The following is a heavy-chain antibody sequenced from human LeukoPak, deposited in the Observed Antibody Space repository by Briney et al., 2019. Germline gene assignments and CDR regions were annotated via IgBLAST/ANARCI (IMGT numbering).Heavy chain of an antibody. CDR3: ARGQYYYDR. Sequence: GVSLRLSCAASGFTVRTNYMSWVRQAPGKGLEWVSVVYSGGSTYYADSVRGRFTISRDNSKNTLYLQMNSLSAEDTAVYYCARGQYYYDRWGQGTLVTVSS. J-gene: IGHJ4*02. CDR2: VYSGGST. CDR1: GFTVRTNY. D-gene: IGHD3-22*01. V-gene: IGHV3-66*01.